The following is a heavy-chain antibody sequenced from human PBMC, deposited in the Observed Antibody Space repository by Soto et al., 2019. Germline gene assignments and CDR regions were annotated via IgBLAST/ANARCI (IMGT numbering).Heavy chain of an antibody. CDR2: ISYDGSNK. CDR1: GFAFSSYA. CDR3: ASERRPTTISPFDY. V-gene: IGHV3-30-3*01. D-gene: IGHD1-26*01. Sequence: QVQLVESGGGVVQPGRSLRLSCAASGFAFSSYAMHWVRQAPGKGLEWVAVISYDGSNKYYADSVKGRFTISRDNSKNTLYLQMNSLRAEDTAVYYCASERRPTTISPFDYWGQGTLVTVSS. J-gene: IGHJ4*02.